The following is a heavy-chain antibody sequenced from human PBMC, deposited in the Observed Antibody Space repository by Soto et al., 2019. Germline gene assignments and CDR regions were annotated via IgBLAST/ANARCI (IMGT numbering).Heavy chain of an antibody. CDR1: GFTFSSYG. Sequence: QVQLVESGGGVVQPGRSLRLSCAASGFTFSSYGMHWVRQAPGKGLEWVAVISYDGSNKYYADSVKGRFTISRDNSKNTLYLQMNSLRAEDTAVYYCAKGPGGLYYYYGMDVW. D-gene: IGHD3-16*01. J-gene: IGHJ6*01. V-gene: IGHV3-30*18. CDR2: ISYDGSNK. CDR3: AKGPGGLYYYYGMDV.